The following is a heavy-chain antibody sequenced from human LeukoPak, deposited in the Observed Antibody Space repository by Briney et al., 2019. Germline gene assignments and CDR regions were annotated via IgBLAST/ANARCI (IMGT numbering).Heavy chain of an antibody. CDR1: GFTFSSYG. D-gene: IGHD3-10*01. Sequence: GRSLRLSCAASGFTFSSYGMHWVRQAPGKGLEWVATIWYDGTYKNYADSVKGRFTISRDNSKNTLYLQMNSLRAEDTAVYYCARDLEVRGVIIPPYYYYGMDVWGQGTTVTVSS. CDR2: IWYDGTYK. J-gene: IGHJ6*02. CDR3: ARDLEVRGVIIPPYYYYGMDV. V-gene: IGHV3-33*01.